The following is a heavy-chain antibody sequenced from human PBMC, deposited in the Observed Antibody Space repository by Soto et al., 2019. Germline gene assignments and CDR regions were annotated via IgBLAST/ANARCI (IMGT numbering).Heavy chain of an antibody. V-gene: IGHV4-39*01. D-gene: IGHD6-6*01. CDR1: GGSISSSSYY. Sequence: QLQLQESGPGLVKPSETLSITCTVSGGSISSSSYYWGWIRQPPGKGLEWIGSIYYSGSTYYNPSLKSRVTISVDTSKNQFSLKLSSVTAADTAVYYCARRRSSPAADYWGQGTPVTVSS. J-gene: IGHJ4*01. CDR3: ARRRSSPAADY. CDR2: IYYSGST.